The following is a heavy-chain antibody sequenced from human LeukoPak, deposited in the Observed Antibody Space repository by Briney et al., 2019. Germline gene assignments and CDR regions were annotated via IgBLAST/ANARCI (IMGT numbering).Heavy chain of an antibody. CDR3: ARSGPQLNAFDI. J-gene: IGHJ3*02. CDR2: INAGNGNT. CDR1: GGTFSSYA. D-gene: IGHD5-24*01. Sequence: GASVKVSCKASGGTFSSYAISWVRQAPGQRLEWMGWINAGNGNTKYSQKFQGRVTITRDTSASTAYMELSSLRSEDTAVYYCARSGPQLNAFDIWGQGTMVTVSS. V-gene: IGHV1-3*01.